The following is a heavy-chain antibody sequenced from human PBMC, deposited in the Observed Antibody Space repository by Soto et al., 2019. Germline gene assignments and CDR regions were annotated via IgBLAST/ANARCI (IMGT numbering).Heavy chain of an antibody. D-gene: IGHD2-15*01. CDR3: AREINCSGGSCYSTPFDY. CDR2: INPNSGGT. J-gene: IGHJ4*02. CDR1: GYTFTGYY. V-gene: IGHV1-2*02. Sequence: ASVKVSCKASGYTFTGYYMHWVRQAPGQGLEWMGWINPNSGGTNYAQKFQGRVTMTTDTSISTAYMELSRLRSDDTAVYYCAREINCSGGSCYSTPFDYWGQGTLVTVSS.